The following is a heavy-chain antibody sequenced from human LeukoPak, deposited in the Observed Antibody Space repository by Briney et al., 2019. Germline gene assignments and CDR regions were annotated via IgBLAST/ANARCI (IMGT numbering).Heavy chain of an antibody. V-gene: IGHV3-66*01. CDR1: GFTVSSNY. Sequence: GSLRLSCAASGFTVSSNYMSWVRQAPGKGLEWVSVIYSGGSTYYADSVKGRFTIFRDNSKNTLYLQMNSLRAEDTAVYYCARVSWELYYFDYWGQGTLVTVSS. D-gene: IGHD1-26*01. CDR3: ARVSWELYYFDY. J-gene: IGHJ4*02. CDR2: IYSGGST.